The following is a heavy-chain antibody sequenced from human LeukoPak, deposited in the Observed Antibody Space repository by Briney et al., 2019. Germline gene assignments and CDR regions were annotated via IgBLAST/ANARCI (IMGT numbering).Heavy chain of an antibody. CDR1: GFTFSSYG. V-gene: IGHV3-23*01. D-gene: IGHD3-22*01. CDR2: ISGSGGST. Sequence: GGSLRLSCAASGFTFSSYGMSWVRQAPGKGLEWVSAISGSGGSTYYADSVKGRFTISRDNSKNTLYLQMNSLRAEDTAVYYCTRGHEYYFDSSGYYRDYYFDYWGQGTLVTVSS. CDR3: TRGHEYYFDSSGYYRDYYFDY. J-gene: IGHJ4*02.